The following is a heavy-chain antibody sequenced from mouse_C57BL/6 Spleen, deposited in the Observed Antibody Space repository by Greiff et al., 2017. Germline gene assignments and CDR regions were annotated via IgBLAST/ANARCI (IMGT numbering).Heavy chain of an antibody. CDR1: GYSITSGYY. CDR3: ARRGTTVDFDY. D-gene: IGHD1-1*01. CDR2: ISYDGSN. Sequence: EVKLQESGPGLVKPSQSLSLTCSVTGYSITSGYYWNWIRQFPGNKLEWMGYISYDGSNNYNPSLKIRISITRDTSKNQFFLKLNSVTTEDTATYYCARRGTTVDFDYWGQGTTLTVSS. J-gene: IGHJ2*01. V-gene: IGHV3-6*01.